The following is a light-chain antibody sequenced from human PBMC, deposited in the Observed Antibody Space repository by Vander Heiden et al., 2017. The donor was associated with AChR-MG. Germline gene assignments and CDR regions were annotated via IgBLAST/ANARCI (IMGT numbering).Light chain of an antibody. V-gene: IGKV3-11*01. CDR1: QSLSSS. Sequence: EIVLTPSPATLSLSPGESATLSCRASQSLSSSLAWYQPKAGQAPRRLIVDASNRATGTPARFTGRESGTAFTLTIRSLDPEDLAVYYCQERSTGAPTFRGASKAE. CDR2: DAS. CDR3: QERSTGAPT. J-gene: IGKJ4*01.